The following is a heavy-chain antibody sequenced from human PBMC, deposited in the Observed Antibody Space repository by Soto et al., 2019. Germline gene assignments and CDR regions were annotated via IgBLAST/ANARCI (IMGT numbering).Heavy chain of an antibody. V-gene: IGHV1-69*02. J-gene: IGHJ6*03. D-gene: IGHD3-3*01. CDR3: ARADSYYDFWSGPTPPYYYYMDV. CDR1: GGTFSSYT. CDR2: IIPILGIA. Sequence: SVKVSCKASGGTFSSYTISWVRQAPGQGLEWMGRIIPILGIANYAQKFQGRVTITADKSTSTAYMELSSLRSEDTAVYYCARADSYYDFWSGPTPPYYYYMDVRGKGTTVTVSS.